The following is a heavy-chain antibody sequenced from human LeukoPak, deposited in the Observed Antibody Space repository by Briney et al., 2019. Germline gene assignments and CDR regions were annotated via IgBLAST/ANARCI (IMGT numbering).Heavy chain of an antibody. D-gene: IGHD3-22*01. V-gene: IGHV2-5*02. J-gene: IGHJ4*02. Sequence: SGPTLVNPTQTLTLTCTFSGFSLNTRGVGVGWIRQPPGRALEWLALIYWDDDRRYSPSLKSRLTITKDTSKNQVVLTMTNMDPVDTATYFCAHRKNYYDSSVFDNWGQGTLVTASS. CDR1: GFSLNTRGVG. CDR2: IYWDDDR. CDR3: AHRKNYYDSSVFDN.